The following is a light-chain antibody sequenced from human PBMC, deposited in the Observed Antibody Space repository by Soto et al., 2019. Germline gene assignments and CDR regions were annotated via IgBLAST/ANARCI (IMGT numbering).Light chain of an antibody. V-gene: IGLV2-14*01. Sequence: QSALTQPASVSGSAGRSITIPCTGTSSDIGGYNDVSWYQQHPGKAPKLMIYEVSHRPSGISNRFSGSKSGNTASLTISGLQAEDEADYYCSSYTSSVAHVFGTGTKVTVL. CDR2: EVS. CDR1: SSDIGGYND. CDR3: SSYTSSVAHV. J-gene: IGLJ1*01.